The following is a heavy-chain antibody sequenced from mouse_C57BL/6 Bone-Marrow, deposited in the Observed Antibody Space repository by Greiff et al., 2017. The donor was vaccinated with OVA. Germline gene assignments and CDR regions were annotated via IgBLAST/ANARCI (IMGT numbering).Heavy chain of an antibody. V-gene: IGHV2-9-1*01. D-gene: IGHD1-1*01. CDR3: ARSYQGAMDY. CDR2: IWTGGGT. Sequence: VQGVESGPGLVAPSQSLSITCTVSGFSLTSYAISWVRQPPGKGLEWLGVIWTGGGTNYNSDLISRLSISTDNSKSQVFLKMNSLQTDDTARYNSARSYQGAMDYWGQGTSVTVSS. J-gene: IGHJ4*01. CDR1: GFSLTSYA.